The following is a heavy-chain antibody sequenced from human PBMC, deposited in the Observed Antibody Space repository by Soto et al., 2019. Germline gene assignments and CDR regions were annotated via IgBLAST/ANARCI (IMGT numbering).Heavy chain of an antibody. J-gene: IGHJ5*01. CDR3: AREEAVRLERRFDS. CDR1: GGSISSGGYS. V-gene: IGHV4-31*03. Sequence: QVQLQESGPGLVKPSQTLSLTCTVSGGSISSGGYSWNWIRQHPGKGLEWIGYIYSSGTTYYNPSLRSRLTIAIDTSQNLFSLKLSSVTAADTTVYFCAREEAVRLERRFDSWGQGTLVTVSS. D-gene: IGHD6-6*01. CDR2: IYSSGTT.